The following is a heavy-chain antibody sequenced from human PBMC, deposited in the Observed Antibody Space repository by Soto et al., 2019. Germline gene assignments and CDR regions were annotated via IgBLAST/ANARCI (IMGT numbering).Heavy chain of an antibody. D-gene: IGHD3-10*01. J-gene: IGHJ4*02. Sequence: ASVKVSCKASGYTFTSYYMHWVRQAPGQGLEWMGIINPSGGSTSYAQKFQGRVTMTRDTSTSTVYMGLSSLRSEDTAVYYCARNPLWFGESPAIYYFDYWGQGTLVTVSS. CDR2: INPSGGST. CDR3: ARNPLWFGESPAIYYFDY. CDR1: GYTFTSYY. V-gene: IGHV1-46*03.